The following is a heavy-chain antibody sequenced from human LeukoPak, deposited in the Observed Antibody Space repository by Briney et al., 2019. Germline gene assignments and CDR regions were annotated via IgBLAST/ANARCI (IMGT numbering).Heavy chain of an antibody. V-gene: IGHV1-69*13. J-gene: IGHJ6*02. CDR1: EGTFSSYA. Sequence: ASVKVSCKASEGTFSSYAISWVRQAPGQGLEWMGGIIPIFGTANYAQKFQGRVTITADESTSTAYMELSSLRSEDTAVYYCARGAPESHYGMDVWGQGTTVTVSS. CDR3: ARGAPESHYGMDV. CDR2: IIPIFGTA. D-gene: IGHD1-14*01.